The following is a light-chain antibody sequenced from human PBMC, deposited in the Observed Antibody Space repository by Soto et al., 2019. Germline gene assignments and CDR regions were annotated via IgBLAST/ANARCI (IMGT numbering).Light chain of an antibody. CDR2: GAS. Sequence: QMTQSPSSLSASVGARVTITCRASQTIRTSLNWYQQKPGKAPKLLIYGASTLQSGVPSRFSGTGSATEFTLTISSLQPEDFAIYYCQQSYTTPRTFGQGTQVEV. V-gene: IGKV1-39*01. J-gene: IGKJ1*01. CDR1: QTIRTS. CDR3: QQSYTTPRT.